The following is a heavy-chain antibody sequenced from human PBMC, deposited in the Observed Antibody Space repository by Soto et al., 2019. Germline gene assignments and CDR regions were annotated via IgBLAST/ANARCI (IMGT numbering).Heavy chain of an antibody. J-gene: IGHJ6*02. Sequence: PGGSLRLSCAASGFTFSSYAMHWVRQAPGRGLEWVAVISYDGSNKYYADSVKGRFTISRDNSKNTLYLQMNSLRAEDTAVYYCARWARGIGGSIPDTYGMDVWGQGTTVTV. V-gene: IGHV3-30-3*01. CDR2: ISYDGSNK. CDR1: GFTFSSYA. CDR3: ARWARGIGGSIPDTYGMDV. D-gene: IGHD3-16*01.